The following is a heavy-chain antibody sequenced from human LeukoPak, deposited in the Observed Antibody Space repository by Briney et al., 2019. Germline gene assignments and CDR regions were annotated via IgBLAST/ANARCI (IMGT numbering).Heavy chain of an antibody. V-gene: IGHV4-59*01. CDR1: GGSISSFY. J-gene: IGHJ4*02. CDR3: AISTVIAPEFDS. CDR2: IHYTGNT. Sequence: SETLSLTCTVSGGSISSFYLNWIRQPPGKALEWIGHIHYTGNTNYNPSLKSRVTISVDTSKIQFSLYLNSVTAADTAVYYCAISTVIAPEFDSWGQGTLVTVSS. D-gene: IGHD2-21*01.